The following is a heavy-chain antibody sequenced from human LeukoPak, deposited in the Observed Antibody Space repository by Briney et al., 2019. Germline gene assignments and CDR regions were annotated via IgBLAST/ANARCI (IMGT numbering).Heavy chain of an antibody. V-gene: IGHV4-4*02. CDR2: VFHSGST. CDR1: GGSISNSNW. Sequence: SSETLSLTCGVSGGSISNSNWWSWVRQPPGKGLEWIGEVFHSGSTNYNPSLKSRVTVSVDKSKNQFSLKLNSVTAADTAVYYCARDLYGSGTRFDYWGQGTLVTVSS. D-gene: IGHD3-10*01. J-gene: IGHJ4*02. CDR3: ARDLYGSGTRFDY.